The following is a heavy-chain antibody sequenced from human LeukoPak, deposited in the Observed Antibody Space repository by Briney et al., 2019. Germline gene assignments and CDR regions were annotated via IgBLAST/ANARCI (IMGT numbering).Heavy chain of an antibody. D-gene: IGHD3-10*01. J-gene: IGHJ5*02. V-gene: IGHV4-61*08. CDR1: GGSISSGDYS. CDR3: ARGGYYGSGNDFRFDP. Sequence: SETLSLTCAVSGGSISSGDYSWSWIRQPPGKGLECIGYIHYTGSTNYNPSLKSRVTISVETSKNQFSLKLKSVTAADTAVYYCARGGYYGSGNDFRFDPWGQGTLVTVSS. CDR2: IHYTGST.